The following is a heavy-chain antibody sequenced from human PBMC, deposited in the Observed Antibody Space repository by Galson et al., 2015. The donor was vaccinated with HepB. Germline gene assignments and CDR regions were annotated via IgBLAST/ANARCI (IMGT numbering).Heavy chain of an antibody. CDR2: TYYRSKWYN. CDR1: GDSVSSNSVA. CDR3: ASARGVYWYFDL. V-gene: IGHV6-1*01. Sequence: ISGDSVSSNSVAWNWIRQSPSRGLEWLGRTYYRSKWYNDYAVSVESRITINPDTSRNQFSLQLHSVTPEDTAVYYCASARGVYWYFDLWGRGTLVTVSS. J-gene: IGHJ2*01.